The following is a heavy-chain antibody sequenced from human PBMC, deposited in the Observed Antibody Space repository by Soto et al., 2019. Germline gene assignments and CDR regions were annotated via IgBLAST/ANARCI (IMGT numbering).Heavy chain of an antibody. CDR2: IYYSGST. Sequence: QLQLQESGPGLVKPSETLSLTCTVSGGSISSSSYYWGWVRQPPGKGLEWIGSIYYSGSTYYNPSLKSRVTISVDTSKNQFSLKLSSVTAADTAVYYCARRRGYSSSWYFAYWGQGTLVTGSS. CDR1: GGSISSSSYY. D-gene: IGHD6-13*01. J-gene: IGHJ4*02. CDR3: ARRRGYSSSWYFAY. V-gene: IGHV4-39*01.